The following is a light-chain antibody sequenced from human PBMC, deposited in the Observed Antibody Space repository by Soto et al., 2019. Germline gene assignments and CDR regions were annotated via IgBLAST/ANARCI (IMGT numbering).Light chain of an antibody. CDR3: QQSYSTPPT. CDR2: AAS. Sequence: DIQMTQSPSSLSASVGDRVTITCRASQSISSYLNWYQQKPGKAPKLLIYAASRLQSGVPSRFSGSGSGTDFTLTISSLQPEDFATYYCQQSYSTPPTFAQGTKVDIK. CDR1: QSISSY. J-gene: IGKJ2*01. V-gene: IGKV1-39*01.